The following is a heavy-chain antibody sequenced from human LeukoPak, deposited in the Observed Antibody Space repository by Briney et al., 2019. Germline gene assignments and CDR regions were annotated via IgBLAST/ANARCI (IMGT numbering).Heavy chain of an antibody. CDR1: GFAFSGFA. CDR3: ARGRGGDYVASRFDC. V-gene: IGHV3-23*01. J-gene: IGHJ4*02. CDR2: ISGSGGKT. Sequence: GGSLRLSCSVSGFAFSGFAMGWVRQAPGKGLEWVASISGSGGKTYYGDSVEGRFTISRDNSKNTLYLQMNSQRAENTALYYCARGRGGDYVASRFDCWGQGTLVTVSS. D-gene: IGHD4-17*01.